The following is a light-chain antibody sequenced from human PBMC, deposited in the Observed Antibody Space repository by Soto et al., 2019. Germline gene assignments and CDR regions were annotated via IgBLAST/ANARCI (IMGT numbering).Light chain of an antibody. J-gene: IGKJ1*01. V-gene: IGKV1-5*03. CDR1: QSISMW. CDR2: RSS. CDR3: QEYNSDSRT. Sequence: DIQMTQSPSTLSASVGDRVTITCRASQSISMWLAWYQQKPGRAPKLLIYRSSNLETGVPSRFSGAGSGTEFTLTISSLQPDYLGTYFCQEYNSDSRTFGQGTKVEIK.